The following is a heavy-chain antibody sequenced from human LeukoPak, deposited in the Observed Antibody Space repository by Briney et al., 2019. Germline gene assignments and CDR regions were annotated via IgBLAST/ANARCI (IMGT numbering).Heavy chain of an antibody. J-gene: IGHJ4*02. V-gene: IGHV1-24*01. D-gene: IGHD3-22*01. CDR3: ATAQLRSYYYDSNRFDY. CDR2: FDPEDGET. Sequence: ASVKVSCKVSGYTLTELSMHWVRQAPGKGLEWTGGFDPEDGETIYAQKFQGRVTMTEDTSTDTAYMELSSLRSEDTAVYYCATAQLRSYYYDSNRFDYWGQGTLVTVSS. CDR1: GYTLTELS.